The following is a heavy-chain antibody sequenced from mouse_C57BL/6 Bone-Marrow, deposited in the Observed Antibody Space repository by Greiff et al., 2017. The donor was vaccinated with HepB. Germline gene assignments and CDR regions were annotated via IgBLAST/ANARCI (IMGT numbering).Heavy chain of an antibody. CDR2: IYPGSGNT. Sequence: QVQLMESGPELVKPGASVKISCKASGYSFTSYYIHWVKQRPGQGLEWIGWIYPGSGNTKYNEKFKGKATLTADTSSSTAYMQLSSLTSEDSAVYYCADSYYSNYYAMDYWGQGTSVTVSS. CDR3: ADSYYSNYYAMDY. J-gene: IGHJ4*01. D-gene: IGHD2-5*01. CDR1: GYSFTSYY. V-gene: IGHV1-66*01.